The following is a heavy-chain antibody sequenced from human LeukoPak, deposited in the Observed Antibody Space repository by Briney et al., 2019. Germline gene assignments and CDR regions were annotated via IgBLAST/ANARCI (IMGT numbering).Heavy chain of an antibody. CDR3: AKDDDWGRYKH. V-gene: IGHV3-30*04. D-gene: IGHD3-16*01. CDR1: GFTFSSYA. Sequence: PGGSLRLSCAASGFTFSSYAMHWVRQAPGKGLEWVAVISYDGSNKYYADSVKGRFTISRDYSKNTQSLQMNSLRAEDTAVYYCAKDDDWGRYKHWGQGTLVTVSS. J-gene: IGHJ1*01. CDR2: ISYDGSNK.